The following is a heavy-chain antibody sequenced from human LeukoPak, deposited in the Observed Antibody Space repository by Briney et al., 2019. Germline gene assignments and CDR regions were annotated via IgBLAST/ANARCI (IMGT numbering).Heavy chain of an antibody. V-gene: IGHV1-46*01. CDR3: ARDLSSGSYYGDAFDI. CDR2: INPSGGST. D-gene: IGHD3-10*01. J-gene: IGHJ3*02. CDR1: GYTFTSYY. Sequence: ASVKVSCKASGYTFTSYYMYWVRQAPGQGLEWMGIINPSGGSTSYAQKFQGRVTMTRDTSISTAYMELSRLRSDDTAVYYCARDLSSGSYYGDAFDIWGQGTMVTVSS.